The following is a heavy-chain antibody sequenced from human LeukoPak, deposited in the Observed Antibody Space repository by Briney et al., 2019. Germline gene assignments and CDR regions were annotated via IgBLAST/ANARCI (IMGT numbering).Heavy chain of an antibody. J-gene: IGHJ4*02. D-gene: IGHD3-10*01. V-gene: IGHV4-30-4*08. CDR3: ATDRARGGDSFDY. Sequence: SETLSLTCAVYGGSFSGYYWSWIRQPPGKGLEWIGYIYYSGSTYYNPSLKSRVTLSGDTSKNQFSLNLSSVTAADTAVYYCATDRARGGDSFDYWGQGTLVTVSS. CDR2: IYYSGST. CDR1: GGSFSGYY.